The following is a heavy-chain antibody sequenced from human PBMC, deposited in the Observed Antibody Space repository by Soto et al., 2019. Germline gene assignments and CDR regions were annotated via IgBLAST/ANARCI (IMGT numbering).Heavy chain of an antibody. CDR1: GFTFSSYA. D-gene: IGHD1-1*01. Sequence: GGSLRLSCSASGFTFSSYAMHWVRQAPGKGLEYVSAISSNGGSTYYADSVKGRFTVSRDNSKNTLYLQMSSLRAEDTAVYYCVNSDSKTGTYSGRPYGMDVWAQGTTVTGSS. V-gene: IGHV3-64D*08. CDR2: ISSNGGST. CDR3: VNSDSKTGTYSGRPYGMDV. J-gene: IGHJ6*02.